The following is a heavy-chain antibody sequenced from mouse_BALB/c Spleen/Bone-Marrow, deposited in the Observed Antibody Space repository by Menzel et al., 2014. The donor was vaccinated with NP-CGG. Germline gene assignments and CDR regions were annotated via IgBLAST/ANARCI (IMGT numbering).Heavy chain of an antibody. CDR2: IYPGNSDT. J-gene: IGHJ2*01. Sequence: VQLQQSGTVLARPGASVKMSCKASSYTFTSYWMHWVKQRPGQGLEWIGAIYPGNSDTSYNQKFKGKAKLTAVTSTSPAYMGLSRQTNEDSDVYYCPRSGRYYFDFWGQGTPLPVSS. D-gene: IGHD3-2*02. CDR1: SYTFTSYW. CDR3: PRSGRYYFDF. V-gene: IGHV1-5*01.